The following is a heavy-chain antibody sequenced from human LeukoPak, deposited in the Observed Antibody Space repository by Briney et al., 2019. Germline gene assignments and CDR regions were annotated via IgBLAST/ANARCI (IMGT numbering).Heavy chain of an antibody. J-gene: IGHJ5*02. CDR1: GFTFSGYW. Sequence: VGSLRLSCAASGFTFSGYWMHWVRQAPGKGLVWVARINHDGSTTYADSVKGRFTISRDNGKNTLYLQMNSLRAEDTAVYYCARLPRGGGSWGQGTLVTVSS. CDR3: ARLPRGGGS. V-gene: IGHV3-74*03. CDR2: INHDGST. D-gene: IGHD3-10*01.